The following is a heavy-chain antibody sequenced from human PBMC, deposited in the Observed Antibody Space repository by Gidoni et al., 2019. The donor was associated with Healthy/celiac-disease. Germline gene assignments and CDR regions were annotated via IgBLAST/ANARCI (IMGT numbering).Heavy chain of an antibody. CDR2: IWYDGSNK. D-gene: IGHD6-13*01. J-gene: IGHJ4*02. CDR3: ARDPAGTGLNDY. V-gene: IGHV3-33*01. Sequence: QVQLVESGGGVVQPGRSLRLSCAASGFTFSSYGMHWVRQAPGKGLEWVAVIWYDGSNKYYADSVKGRFTISRDNSKNTLYLQMNSLRAEDTAVYYCARDPAGTGLNDYWGQGTLVTVSS. CDR1: GFTFSSYG.